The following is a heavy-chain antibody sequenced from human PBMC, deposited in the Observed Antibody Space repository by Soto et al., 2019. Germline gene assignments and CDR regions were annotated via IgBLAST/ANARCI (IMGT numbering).Heavy chain of an antibody. J-gene: IGHJ6*02. CDR3: ARKYGDGYYYYGMDV. V-gene: IGHV1-18*01. CDR1: GYTFTSYG. Sequence: ASVKVSCKASGYTFTSYGISWVRQAPGQGLEWMGWINAYNGNTNYAQKLQGRVTMTTDTSTSTAYMELRSLRSDDTAVYYCARKYGDGYYYYGMDVWGQGTTVTVS. CDR2: INAYNGNT. D-gene: IGHD4-17*01.